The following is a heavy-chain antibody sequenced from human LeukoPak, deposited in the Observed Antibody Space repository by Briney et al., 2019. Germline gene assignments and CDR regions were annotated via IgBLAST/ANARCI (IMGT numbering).Heavy chain of an antibody. D-gene: IGHD3-10*01. Sequence: GRSLILSCAASGFTFSSYGMHWVRQAPGKGLEWVAGISNEGSNKYYAESVNGRFTISRDNSKNTLYLLVNTLRGEDTAVYYCAKEMGSRSSLFYFDYWGQGTLLTVSS. J-gene: IGHJ4*02. CDR2: ISNEGSNK. CDR3: AKEMGSRSSLFYFDY. V-gene: IGHV3-30*18. CDR1: GFTFSSYG.